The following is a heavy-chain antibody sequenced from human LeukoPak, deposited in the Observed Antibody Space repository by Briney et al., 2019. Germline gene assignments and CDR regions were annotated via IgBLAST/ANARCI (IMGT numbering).Heavy chain of an antibody. V-gene: IGHV1-2*02. CDR3: ARDHSSGWTPFDY. D-gene: IGHD6-19*01. CDR2: INPNSGGT. CDR1: GYTFTGYY. J-gene: IGHJ4*02. Sequence: ASVKVSCKTSGYTFTGYYMHWVRQAPGQGLEWMGWINPNSGGTNYAQKFQGRVTMTRDTSISTAYMELSRLRSDDTAVYYCARDHSSGWTPFDYWGQGTLVTVSS.